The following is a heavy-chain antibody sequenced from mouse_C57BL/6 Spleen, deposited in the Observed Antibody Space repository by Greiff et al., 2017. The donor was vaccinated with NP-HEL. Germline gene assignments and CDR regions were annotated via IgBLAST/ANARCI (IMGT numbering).Heavy chain of an antibody. CDR1: GFNIKDDY. Sequence: EVQLQQSGAELVRPGASVKLSCTASGFNIKDDYMHWVKQRPEQGLEWIGWIDPENGDTEYASKFQGQATITADTSSNTAYLQRSSLTSEDTAVYYCTTASNAWFAYWGQGTLVTVSA. CDR2: IDPENGDT. D-gene: IGHD6-1*01. V-gene: IGHV14-4*01. J-gene: IGHJ3*01. CDR3: TTASNAWFAY.